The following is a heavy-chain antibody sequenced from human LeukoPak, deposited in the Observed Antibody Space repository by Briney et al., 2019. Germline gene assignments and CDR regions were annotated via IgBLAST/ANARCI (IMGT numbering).Heavy chain of an antibody. Sequence: PGRPLRLSCAASGFTFSSYAMHWVRQAPGKGLEWVAVISYDGSNKYYADSVKGRFTISRDNSKNTLYLQMNSLRAEDTAVYYCARDLSAFDIWGQGTMVTVSS. J-gene: IGHJ3*02. CDR2: ISYDGSNK. CDR1: GFTFSSYA. CDR3: ARDLSAFDI. V-gene: IGHV3-30*01.